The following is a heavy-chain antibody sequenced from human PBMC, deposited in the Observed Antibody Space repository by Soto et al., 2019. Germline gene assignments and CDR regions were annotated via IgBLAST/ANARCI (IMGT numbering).Heavy chain of an antibody. D-gene: IGHD3-16*01. Sequence: QVQLVQSGAELKKPGASVKVSCKASGYTFTGYYMHWVRQAPGQGLEWMGWINPNSGGTNYAQKFQGWDTMTRDTSISTGYMELSRLRSDDTAVYYCARARGWGPLGYFDYWGQGTLVTVSS. CDR1: GYTFTGYY. J-gene: IGHJ4*02. CDR2: INPNSGGT. CDR3: ARARGWGPLGYFDY. V-gene: IGHV1-2*04.